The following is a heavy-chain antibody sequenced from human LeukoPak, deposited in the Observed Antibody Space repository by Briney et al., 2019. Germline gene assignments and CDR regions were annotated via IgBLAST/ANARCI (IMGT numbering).Heavy chain of an antibody. Sequence: PSETLSLTCAVYGGSFSGYYWSWIRQPPGKGLEWIGEINHSGSTNYNPSLKSRVTISVDTSKNQFSLKLSSVTAAETAVYYCARGLAEAGHNWFDPWGQGTLVTVSS. V-gene: IGHV4-34*01. D-gene: IGHD6-13*01. CDR3: ARGLAEAGHNWFDP. CDR2: INHSGST. CDR1: GGSFSGYY. J-gene: IGHJ5*02.